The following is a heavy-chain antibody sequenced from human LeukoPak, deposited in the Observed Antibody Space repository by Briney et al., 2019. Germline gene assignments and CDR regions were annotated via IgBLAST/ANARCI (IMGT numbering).Heavy chain of an antibody. CDR2: INHSGST. CDR3: ARVKGDTAMVHNWFDP. CDR1: GGSFSGYY. V-gene: IGHV4-34*01. D-gene: IGHD5-18*01. J-gene: IGHJ5*02. Sequence: SETLSLTCAVYGGSFSGYYWSWIRQPPGEGLEWIGEINHSGSTNYNPSLKSRVTISVDTSKNQFSLKLSSVTAADTAVYYCARVKGDTAMVHNWFDPWGQGTLVTVSS.